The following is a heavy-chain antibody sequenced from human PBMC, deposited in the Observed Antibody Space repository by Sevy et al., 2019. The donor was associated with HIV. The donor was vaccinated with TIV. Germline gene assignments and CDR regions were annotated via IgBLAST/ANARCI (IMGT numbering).Heavy chain of an antibody. J-gene: IGHJ4*02. CDR3: ASDYS. V-gene: IGHV3-7*01. CDR2: INQHGSDK. Sequence: GGSLRLSCAGSGFIYSNIWMTWVRQGPGKGLEWVATINQHGSDKYYVDSVKGRFTISRDNAKNSVYLQMSSLRVEDTAMYYCASDYSWGQGTLVTVSS. CDR1: GFIYSNIW.